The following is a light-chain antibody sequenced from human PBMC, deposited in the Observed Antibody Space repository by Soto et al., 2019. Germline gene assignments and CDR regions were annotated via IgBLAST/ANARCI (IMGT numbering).Light chain of an antibody. Sequence: QSAPTQPPSASGSPGQSVTISCTGTNNYVSWYQQHPGKAPRLLIYEVTKRPSGVPARFSGSKSGDTASLTVSGLQAEDEADYYCSSYVYTDIDNWVFGGGTKLTVL. CDR3: SSYVYTDIDNWV. V-gene: IGLV2-8*01. CDR1: NNY. CDR2: EVT. J-gene: IGLJ3*02.